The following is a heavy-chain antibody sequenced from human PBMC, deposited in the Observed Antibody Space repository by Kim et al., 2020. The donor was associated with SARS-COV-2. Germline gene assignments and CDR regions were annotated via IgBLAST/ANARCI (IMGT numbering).Heavy chain of an antibody. Sequence: GGSLRLSCEASGFTFTSYAMTWVRQAPGKGLEWVASIGITGGNTYYADSVKGRFTISRDNSRDTLFLHMNSLRAEDTAVYYCTKRTSGAWPFDYWGRGTRVSVSS. D-gene: IGHD2-2*01. CDR2: IGITGGNT. CDR3: TKRTSGAWPFDY. V-gene: IGHV3-23*01. J-gene: IGHJ4*02. CDR1: GFTFTSYA.